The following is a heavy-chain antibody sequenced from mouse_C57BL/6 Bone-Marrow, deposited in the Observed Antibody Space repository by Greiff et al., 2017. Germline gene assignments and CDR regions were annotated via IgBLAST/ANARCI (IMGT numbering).Heavy chain of an antibody. CDR1: GYTFTSYW. D-gene: IGHD2-4*01. J-gene: IGHJ3*01. CDR2: IYPSDSET. V-gene: IGHV1-61*01. CDR3: ARSDYDWVAY. Sequence: VKLQQPGAELVRPGSSVKLSCKASGYTFTSYWMDWVKQRPGQGLEWIGNIYPSDSETHYNQKFKDKATLTVDKSSSTAYMQLSSLTSEDSAVYYCARSDYDWVAYWGQGTLVTVSA.